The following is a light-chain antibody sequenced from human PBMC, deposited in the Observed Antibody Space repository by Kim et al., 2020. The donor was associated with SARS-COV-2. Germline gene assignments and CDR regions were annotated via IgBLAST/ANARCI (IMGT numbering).Light chain of an antibody. CDR1: QDISVW. V-gene: IGKV1-12*01. J-gene: IGKJ2*01. CDR2: AAS. CDR3: QQANDFPRT. Sequence: DIQLTQSPSSVSASVGDRVTITCRASQDISVWLAWFQQKPGKAPKLVMYAASTLQSGVPSRFSGSGSGTDFTLTISNLQPEDFATYYCQQANDFPRTFGQGTKLEI.